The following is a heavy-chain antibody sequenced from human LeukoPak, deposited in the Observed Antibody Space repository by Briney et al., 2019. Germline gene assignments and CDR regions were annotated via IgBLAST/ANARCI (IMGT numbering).Heavy chain of an antibody. Sequence: PSETPSLTCTVSGGSISSYYWSWIRQPPGKGLEWIGYIYYSGSTNYNPSLKSRVTISVDTSKNQFSLKLSSVTAADTAVYYCARAYGSGSYFFDYWGQGTLVTVSS. CDR3: ARAYGSGSYFFDY. J-gene: IGHJ4*02. D-gene: IGHD3-10*01. V-gene: IGHV4-59*01. CDR1: GGSISSYY. CDR2: IYYSGST.